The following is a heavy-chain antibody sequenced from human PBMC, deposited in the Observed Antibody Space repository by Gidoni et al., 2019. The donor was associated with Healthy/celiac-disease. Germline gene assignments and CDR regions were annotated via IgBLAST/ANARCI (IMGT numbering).Heavy chain of an antibody. CDR1: GFTFSSYG. D-gene: IGHD1-26*01. Sequence: QVQLVESGGGVVQPGRSLRLSCAASGFTFSSYGMHWVRQAPGKGLEWVAVISYDGSNKYYADSVKGRFTISRDNSKNTLYVQMNSLRAEDTALYYCAKDTPSGSGFDYWGQGTLVTVSS. CDR3: AKDTPSGSGFDY. J-gene: IGHJ4*02. V-gene: IGHV3-30*18. CDR2: ISYDGSNK.